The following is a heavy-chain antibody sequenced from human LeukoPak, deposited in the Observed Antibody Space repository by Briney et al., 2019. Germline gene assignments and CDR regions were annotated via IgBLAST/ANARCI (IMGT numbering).Heavy chain of an antibody. Sequence: GGPLRLSCAASGFTFSSYAMSWVRQAPGKGLEWVSAISGSGGSTYYADSVKGRFTISRDNSKNTLYLQMNSLRAEDTAVYYCAKGLTWIQIYFDYWGQGTLVTVSS. CDR2: ISGSGGST. D-gene: IGHD5-18*01. CDR3: AKGLTWIQIYFDY. J-gene: IGHJ4*02. V-gene: IGHV3-23*01. CDR1: GFTFSSYA.